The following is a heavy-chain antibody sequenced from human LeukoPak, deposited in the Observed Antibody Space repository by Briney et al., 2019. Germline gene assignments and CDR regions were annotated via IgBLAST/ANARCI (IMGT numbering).Heavy chain of an antibody. V-gene: IGHV4-59*12. CDR2: IYYSGST. D-gene: IGHD3-22*01. CDR1: GGSISSYY. CDR3: ARDSSGYYYSDY. Sequence: SETLSLTCTVSGGSISSYYWSWIRQPPGKGLEWIGYIYYSGSTNYNPSLKSRVTISVGTSKNQFSLKLSSVTAADTAVYYCARDSSGYYYSDYWGQGTLVTVSS. J-gene: IGHJ4*02.